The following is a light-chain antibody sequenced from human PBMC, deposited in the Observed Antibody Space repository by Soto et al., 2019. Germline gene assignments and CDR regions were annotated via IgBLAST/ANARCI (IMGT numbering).Light chain of an antibody. CDR2: WAS. CDR3: QQYYSNALT. V-gene: IGKV4-1*01. J-gene: IGKJ4*01. CDR1: QSVLYSSNNKNY. Sequence: DIVMTQSPDSLAVSLGERATINCKSSQSVLYSSNNKNYLAWYQQKPGQPPKLLIYWASTRESGVPDRFSGSGYGTDFTLNISSLQAEDVAIYYCQQYYSNALTCGGGTKVEIK.